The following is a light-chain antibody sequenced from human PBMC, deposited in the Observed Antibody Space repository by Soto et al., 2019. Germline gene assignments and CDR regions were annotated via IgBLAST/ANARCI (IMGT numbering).Light chain of an antibody. CDR1: QSISSS. V-gene: IGKV3-11*01. J-gene: IGKJ2*01. CDR3: QQHSNWPRT. CDR2: DTS. Sequence: EIVLTQSPATLSLSLGERATLSCRASQSISSSLAWYQQKPGQAPRLLIYDTSNRATGIPARITGSGSGTDFTLTISSLEPEDFAVYYCQQHSNWPRTFGQGTKLEIK.